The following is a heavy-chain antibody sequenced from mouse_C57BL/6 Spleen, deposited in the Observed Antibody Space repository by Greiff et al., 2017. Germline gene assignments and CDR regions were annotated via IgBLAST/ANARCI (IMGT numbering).Heavy chain of an antibody. V-gene: IGHV1-82*01. Sequence: QVQLKESGPELVKPGASVKISCKASGYAFSSSRMNWVKQRPGKGLEWIGRIYPGDGDTNYNGKFKGKATLTADKSSSTAYMQLSSLTSEDSAVYFCARRDYYGRRDYWGQGTSVTVSS. D-gene: IGHD1-1*01. CDR1: GYAFSSSR. J-gene: IGHJ4*01. CDR2: IYPGDGDT. CDR3: ARRDYYGRRDY.